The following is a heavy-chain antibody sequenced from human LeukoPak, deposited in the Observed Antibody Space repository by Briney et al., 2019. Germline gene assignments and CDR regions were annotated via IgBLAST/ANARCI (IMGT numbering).Heavy chain of an antibody. Sequence: PGRSLRLSCAASGFTFSSYNMNWVRQAPGKGLEWVSSITSTGSYTFYADSVKGRFTISRDNAKNSLYLQMNSLRAEDTAIYYCARDPYSGSYGDSYYYYMDVWGKGTTVTISS. D-gene: IGHD1-26*01. CDR3: ARDPYSGSYGDSYYYYMDV. J-gene: IGHJ6*03. CDR1: GFTFSSYN. CDR2: ITSTGSYT. V-gene: IGHV3-21*01.